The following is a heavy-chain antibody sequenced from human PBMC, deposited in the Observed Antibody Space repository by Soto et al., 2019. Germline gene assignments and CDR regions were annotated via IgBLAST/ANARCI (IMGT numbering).Heavy chain of an antibody. Sequence: EVQLVESGGGLVQPGGSLRLSCAASAFTFSSYWMNWVRQAPGKWPVWVSRINSDGSITGYADSVKGRFTISRDNAKNTLYLQMNSLSAEDTAVYYCARRDQIAYYYGMDVWGQGTTVTVSS. CDR2: INSDGSIT. D-gene: IGHD2-21*01. J-gene: IGHJ6*02. CDR3: ARRDQIAYYYGMDV. CDR1: AFTFSSYW. V-gene: IGHV3-74*01.